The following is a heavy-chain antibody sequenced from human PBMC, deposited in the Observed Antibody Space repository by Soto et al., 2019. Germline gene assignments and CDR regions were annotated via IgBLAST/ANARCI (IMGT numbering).Heavy chain of an antibody. CDR3: TRSLYSSSWYAGS. D-gene: IGHD6-13*01. CDR2: VNHSGTT. Sequence: SETLSLTCGVSGYSISSGYYWGWIRQPPGKGLEWIGSVNHSGTTYYNPSLKSRVTISLDTSKNQFSLRLTSVTAADTAMYFCTRSLYSSSWYAGSWGQGTLVTVSS. J-gene: IGHJ4*02. CDR1: GYSISSGYY. V-gene: IGHV4-38-2*01.